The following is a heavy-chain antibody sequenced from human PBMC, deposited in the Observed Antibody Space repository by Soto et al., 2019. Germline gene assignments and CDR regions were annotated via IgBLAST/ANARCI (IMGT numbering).Heavy chain of an antibody. D-gene: IGHD1-26*01. V-gene: IGHV3-30*18. CDR3: AKDVVVGATTGLGDYYYYYGMDV. Sequence: GGSLRLSCAASGFTLSSYGMHWVRQAPGKGLEWVAVISYDGSNKYYADSVKGRFTISRDNSKNTLYLQMNSLRAEDTAVYYRAKDVVVGATTGLGDYYYYYGMDVWGQGTTVTVSS. CDR1: GFTLSSYG. CDR2: ISYDGSNK. J-gene: IGHJ6*02.